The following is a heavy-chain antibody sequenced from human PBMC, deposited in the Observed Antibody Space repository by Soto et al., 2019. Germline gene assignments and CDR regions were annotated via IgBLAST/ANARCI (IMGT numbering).Heavy chain of an antibody. V-gene: IGHV4-31*03. Sequence: SETLSLTCTVSGGSISSAGQYWKWIRQHPGKGLEWIGYISYTGSTLYNPSLKSRVTISEDTSNNQFSLEVNSVTAADTAVYYCAREEAVRTERWFDTWGQGTPVTVSS. J-gene: IGHJ5*02. CDR1: GGSISSAGQY. CDR2: ISYTGST. D-gene: IGHD3-10*01. CDR3: AREEAVRTERWFDT.